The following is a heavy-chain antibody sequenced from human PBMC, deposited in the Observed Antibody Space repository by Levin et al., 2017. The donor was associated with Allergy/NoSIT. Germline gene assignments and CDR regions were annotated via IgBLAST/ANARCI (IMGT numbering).Heavy chain of an antibody. J-gene: IGHJ4*02. CDR3: AKGGDFDL. D-gene: IGHD3-16*01. CDR1: EFIFSTYG. CDR2: ITPDGSLK. Sequence: TGGSLRLSCAASEFIFSTYGMQWVRQAPGKGLEWVAIITPDGSLKYYADSVKGRFGISRDNSKSTLYLQMSTLRAEDTALYYCAKGGDFDLWGQGTLVTVSS. V-gene: IGHV3-30*18.